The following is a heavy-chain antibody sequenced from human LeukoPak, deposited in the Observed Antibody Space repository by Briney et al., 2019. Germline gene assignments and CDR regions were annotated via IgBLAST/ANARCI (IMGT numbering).Heavy chain of an antibody. V-gene: IGHV3-21*01. CDR3: ARDSSFARY. J-gene: IGHJ4*02. CDR2: ISSSSSYI. CDR1: GFTVSSNY. Sequence: GGSLRLFCAASGFTVSSNYMSWVRQAPGKGLEWVSSISSSSSYIYYADSVKGRFTISRDNAKNSLYLQMNSLRAEDTAVYYCARDSSFARYWGQGTLVTVSS.